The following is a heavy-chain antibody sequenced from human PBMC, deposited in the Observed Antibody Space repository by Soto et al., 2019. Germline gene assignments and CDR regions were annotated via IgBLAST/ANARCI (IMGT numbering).Heavy chain of an antibody. Sequence: QLQLQESGPGLVKPSETLSLTCSVSGGSISNSSYFWGWIRQPPGKGLEGIGSIYYSGSTYYNPSLKSRVTVSVDTSKNQFSLKRSSVTAADTAVYYCARHPSDFWFDPWGQGTLVTVSS. CDR3: ARHPSDFWFDP. V-gene: IGHV4-39*01. J-gene: IGHJ5*02. D-gene: IGHD2-21*02. CDR2: IYYSGST. CDR1: GGSISNSSYF.